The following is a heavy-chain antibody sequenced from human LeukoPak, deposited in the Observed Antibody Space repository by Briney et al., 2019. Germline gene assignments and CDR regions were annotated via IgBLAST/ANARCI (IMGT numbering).Heavy chain of an antibody. Sequence: GGSLRLSCSPSGFIFSNYWMSWVRQAPGKGLEWVAMIKQDGSGKYYVGSVKGRFTISRDNAKNSLYLQMNSLRAEDTAVYYCGVSVVIPAAFDHWGQGTLVTVSS. V-gene: IGHV3-7*01. J-gene: IGHJ4*02. CDR3: GVSVVIPAAFDH. CDR2: IKQDGSGK. D-gene: IGHD2-2*01. CDR1: GFIFSNYW.